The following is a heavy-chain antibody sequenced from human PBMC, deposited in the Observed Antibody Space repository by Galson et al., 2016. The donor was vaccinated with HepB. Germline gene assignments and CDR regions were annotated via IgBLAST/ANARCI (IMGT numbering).Heavy chain of an antibody. D-gene: IGHD3-10*01. CDR2: IWYDGSSK. Sequence: SLRLSCAASGFTFSNYAMHWVRQAPGKGLEWVAVIWYDGSSKYYIDSVKGRFTISRDNSKNTLNLQMSSLRAEDTAVYYCARGNYLAFDIWGQGTMVTVSS. CDR3: ARGNYLAFDI. J-gene: IGHJ3*02. CDR1: GFTFSNYA. V-gene: IGHV3-33*01.